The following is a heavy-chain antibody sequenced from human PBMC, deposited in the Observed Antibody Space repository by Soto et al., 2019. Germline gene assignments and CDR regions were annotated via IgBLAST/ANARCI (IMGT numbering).Heavy chain of an antibody. CDR2: ISSNSVTI. D-gene: IGHD6-19*01. Sequence: EVQLVESGGGLVQPGGSLRLSCGASGFIFSKYSMNWVRQAPGKGLEWLSYISSNSVTIYYADSVKGRFTISRDNAKNSLYLQMNSLRDEDTAVYYCARDAIAVAVYYFDYWGQGTLVTVSS. J-gene: IGHJ4*02. CDR3: ARDAIAVAVYYFDY. CDR1: GFIFSKYS. V-gene: IGHV3-48*02.